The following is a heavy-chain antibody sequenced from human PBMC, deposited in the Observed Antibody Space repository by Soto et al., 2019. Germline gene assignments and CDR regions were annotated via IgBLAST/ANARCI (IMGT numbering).Heavy chain of an antibody. CDR1: GFTFSSYG. V-gene: IGHV3-30*18. CDR2: ISYDGSNK. CDR3: AKDRGTYSMDV. J-gene: IGHJ6*02. D-gene: IGHD3-10*01. Sequence: QVLLVESGGGVVQPGRSLRLSCAASGFTFSSYGMHWVRQAPGKGLEWVAVISYDGSNKYYADSVKGRFTISRDNSKNTLYLQMNSLRAEDTAVFYCAKDRGTYSMDVWGQGTTVTVSS.